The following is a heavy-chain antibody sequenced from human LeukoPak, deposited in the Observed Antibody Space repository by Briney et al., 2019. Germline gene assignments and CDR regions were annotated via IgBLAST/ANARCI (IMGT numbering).Heavy chain of an antibody. V-gene: IGHV4-59*01. Sequence: SETLSLTCTVSGGSISSYYWSWIRQPPGKGLEWIGYIYYSGSTNYTPSLKGRVTISVDTSKNQFSLKLSSVTAADTAVYYCARDSVTIFAFDPWGQGTLVTVSS. D-gene: IGHD3-3*01. J-gene: IGHJ5*02. CDR1: GGSISSYY. CDR3: ARDSVTIFAFDP. CDR2: IYYSGST.